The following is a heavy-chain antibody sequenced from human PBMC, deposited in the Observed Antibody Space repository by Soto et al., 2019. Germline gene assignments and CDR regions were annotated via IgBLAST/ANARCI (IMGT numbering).Heavy chain of an antibody. CDR1: GGSISSYY. V-gene: IGHV4-59*08. J-gene: IGHJ3*02. Sequence: SETLSLTCTVSGGSISSYYWSWIRQPPGKGLEWIGYIYYSGSTNYNPSLKSRVTISVDTSKNQFSLKLSSVTAADTAVYYCARLAGDLAFDIWGQGTMVTVSS. CDR2: IYYSGST. CDR3: ARLAGDLAFDI. D-gene: IGHD7-27*01.